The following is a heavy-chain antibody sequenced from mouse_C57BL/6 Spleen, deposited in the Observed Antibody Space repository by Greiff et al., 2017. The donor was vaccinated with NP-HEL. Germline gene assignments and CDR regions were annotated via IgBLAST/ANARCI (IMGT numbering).Heavy chain of an antibody. J-gene: IGHJ2*01. V-gene: IGHV5-6*01. CDR2: ISSGGSYT. CDR1: GFTFSSYG. CDR3: ARRGYDGGYYFDY. D-gene: IGHD2-2*01. Sequence: DVHLVESGGDLVKPGGSLKLSCAASGFTFSSYGMSWVRQTPDKRLEWVATISSGGSYTYYPDSVKGRFTISRDNAKNTLYLQMSSLKSEDTAMYYCARRGYDGGYYFDYWGQGTTLTVSS.